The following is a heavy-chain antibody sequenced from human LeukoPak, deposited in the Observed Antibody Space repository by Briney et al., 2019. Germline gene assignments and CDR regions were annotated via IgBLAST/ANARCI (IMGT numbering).Heavy chain of an antibody. CDR3: ARQVLGALDY. J-gene: IGHJ4*02. CDR2: IYYSGST. Sequence: RTSETLSLTCTVSGGSISSYYWSWVRQPPGKGLEWIGYIYYSGSTNYNPSLKSRVTISVDTSKNQFSLKLSSVTAADTAVYYCARQVLGALDYWGQGTLVTVSS. V-gene: IGHV4-59*08. CDR1: GGSISSYY. D-gene: IGHD1-26*01.